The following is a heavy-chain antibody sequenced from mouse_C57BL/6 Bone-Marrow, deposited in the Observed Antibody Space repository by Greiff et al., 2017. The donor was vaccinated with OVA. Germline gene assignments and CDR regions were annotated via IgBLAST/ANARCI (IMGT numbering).Heavy chain of an antibody. Sequence: EVKLLESGAGLVKPGGSLKLSCAASGFTFSSYAMSWVCQTPEKRLEWVAYISSGGDYIYYADTVKGRFTISRDNARNTLYLQMSSLKSEDTAMYYCTRDHYSNPWFAYWGQGTLVTVSA. D-gene: IGHD2-5*01. J-gene: IGHJ3*01. V-gene: IGHV5-9-1*02. CDR2: ISSGGDYI. CDR3: TRDHYSNPWFAY. CDR1: GFTFSSYA.